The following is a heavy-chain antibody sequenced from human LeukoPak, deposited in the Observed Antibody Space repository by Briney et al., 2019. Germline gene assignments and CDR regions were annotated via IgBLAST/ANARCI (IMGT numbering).Heavy chain of an antibody. D-gene: IGHD2-2*01. Sequence: GGSLRLSCAASGFTVSSNYMSWVRQAPGKGLEWVSVIYSGGNTYYADSVKGRFTISRDNSKNTLYLQMNSLRAEDTAVYYCASWYCSSASCPAEYFQHWGQGTLVTVSS. CDR3: ASWYCSSASCPAEYFQH. CDR1: GFTVSSNY. CDR2: IYSGGNT. J-gene: IGHJ1*01. V-gene: IGHV3-53*01.